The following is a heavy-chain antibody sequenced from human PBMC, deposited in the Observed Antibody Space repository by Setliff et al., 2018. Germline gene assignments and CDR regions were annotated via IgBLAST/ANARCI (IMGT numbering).Heavy chain of an antibody. V-gene: IGHV1-69*05. CDR3: ARVKVIVGATPRTYYMDV. J-gene: IGHJ6*03. D-gene: IGHD1-26*01. CDR1: GGTFSSYD. Sequence: SVKVSCKASGGTFSSYDISWVRQAPGQGLEWMGRIIPIFGTANYAQKFQGRVTITRNTSISTAYMELSSLRSEDTAVYYCARVKVIVGATPRTYYMDVWGKGTTVTVSS. CDR2: IIPIFGTA.